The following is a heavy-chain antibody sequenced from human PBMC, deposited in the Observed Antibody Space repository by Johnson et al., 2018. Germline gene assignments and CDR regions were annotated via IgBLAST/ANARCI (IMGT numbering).Heavy chain of an antibody. CDR2: IWYDGSNK. CDR3: ANTHVEMAKIGGAFDI. CDR1: GFTFSSYG. V-gene: IGHV3-33*06. Sequence: QVQLVQSGGGVVQPGRSLRLSCAASGFTFSSYGMHWVRQAPGKGLEWVAVIWYDGSNKYYADSVKGRFTISRDNSKNTLSLQMNRLRAEDSAVYYWANTHVEMAKIGGAFDIWGQGTMVTVSS. D-gene: IGHD5-24*01. J-gene: IGHJ3*02.